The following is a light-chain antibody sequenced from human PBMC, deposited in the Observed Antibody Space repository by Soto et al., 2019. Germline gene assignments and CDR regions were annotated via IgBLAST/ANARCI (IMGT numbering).Light chain of an antibody. Sequence: QSALAQPASVSGSPGQSITISCTGTSSDVGSYNLVSWYQQHPGKAPKLMIYEVSKRPSGVSNRFSGSKSGNTASLTISGLQAEDEADYYCCSYAGSSYVFGPGTKVTVL. CDR3: CSYAGSSYV. J-gene: IGLJ1*01. CDR2: EVS. CDR1: SSDVGSYNL. V-gene: IGLV2-23*02.